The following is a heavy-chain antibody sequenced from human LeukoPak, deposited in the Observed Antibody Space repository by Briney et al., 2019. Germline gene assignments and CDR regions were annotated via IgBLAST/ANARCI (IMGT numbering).Heavy chain of an antibody. CDR1: GYTFTSYG. Sequence: GASVKVSCKASGYTFTSYGISWVRQAPGQGLEWMGWISAYNGNTNYAQKLQGRVTITTDTSTSTAYMELRSLRSDDTAVYYCARDLPELAAAGINYYYGMDVWGQGTTVTVSS. D-gene: IGHD6-13*01. CDR3: ARDLPELAAAGINYYYGMDV. J-gene: IGHJ6*02. CDR2: ISAYNGNT. V-gene: IGHV1-18*01.